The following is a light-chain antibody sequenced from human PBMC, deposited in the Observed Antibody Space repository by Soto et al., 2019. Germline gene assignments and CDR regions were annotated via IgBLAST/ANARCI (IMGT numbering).Light chain of an antibody. CDR1: QTVTSSY. Sequence: ELVLTQSPGTLSLSPGERATLSCRASQTVTSSYLAWYQQTPGQAPRLLIYGASSRATGIPDRFSGSGSGTDFTLTISRLEPEDFAVYYCQQYGSSPQTFGQGTKLEIK. CDR2: GAS. J-gene: IGKJ2*01. CDR3: QQYGSSPQT. V-gene: IGKV3-20*01.